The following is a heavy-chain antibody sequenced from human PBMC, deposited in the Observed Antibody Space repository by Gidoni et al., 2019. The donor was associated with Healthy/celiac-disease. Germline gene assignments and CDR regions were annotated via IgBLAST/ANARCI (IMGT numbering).Heavy chain of an antibody. CDR3: ARSRFMGEGYAFDI. V-gene: IGHV3-74*01. CDR2: INSDGSST. D-gene: IGHD1-26*01. Sequence: EVQLVESGGGLVQPGGSLRLSCAASGFTFSSYWMHWVRQAPGKGLVWVSRINSDGSSTSYADSVKGRFTISRDNAKNTLYLQMNSLRAEDTAVYYCARSRFMGEGYAFDIWGQGTMVTVSS. J-gene: IGHJ3*02. CDR1: GFTFSSYW.